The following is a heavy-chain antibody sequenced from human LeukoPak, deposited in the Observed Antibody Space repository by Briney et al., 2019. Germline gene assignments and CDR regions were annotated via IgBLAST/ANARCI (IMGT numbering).Heavy chain of an antibody. CDR3: ARGIGYCSSTSCYTEGYYYYYMDV. V-gene: IGHV1-8*03. Sequence: ASVKVSCKASGYTFTSYDINWVRQATGRGLEWMGWMNPNSGNTAYAQKFQGRVTITRNTSISTAYMELSSLRSEDTAVYYCARGIGYCSSTSCYTEGYYYYYMDVWGKGTTVTVSS. D-gene: IGHD2-2*02. CDR1: GYTFTSYD. J-gene: IGHJ6*03. CDR2: MNPNSGNT.